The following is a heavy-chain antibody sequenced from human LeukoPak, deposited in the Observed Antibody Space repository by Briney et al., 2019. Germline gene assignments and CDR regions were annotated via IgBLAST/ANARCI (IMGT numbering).Heavy chain of an antibody. CDR1: GYTFTSYD. V-gene: IGHV1-8*01. CDR2: MNPNSGNT. CDR3: ARGGSGSYYNGDDY. Sequence: ASVKLSCKASGYTFTSYDINWVRQATGQGLEWMGWMNPNSGNTGYAQKFQGRVTMTRNTSISTAYMELSSLRSEDTAVYYCARGGSGSYYNGDDYWGQGTLVTVSS. D-gene: IGHD3-10*01. J-gene: IGHJ4*02.